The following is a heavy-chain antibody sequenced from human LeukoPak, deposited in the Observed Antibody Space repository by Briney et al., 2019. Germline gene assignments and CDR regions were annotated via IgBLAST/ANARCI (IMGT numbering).Heavy chain of an antibody. Sequence: GVSLRLSCAASGFTLSDHWMAWVPQAPRNGLEWVANVNRDGSDTFYVDSVKGRFTISRDNAKNSLSLQMNSLRAEDTGVYYCARDWRSPSYFDLWGQGTLVTVSS. V-gene: IGHV3-7*04. CDR3: ARDWRSPSYFDL. CDR1: GFTLSDHW. CDR2: VNRDGSDT. J-gene: IGHJ4*02.